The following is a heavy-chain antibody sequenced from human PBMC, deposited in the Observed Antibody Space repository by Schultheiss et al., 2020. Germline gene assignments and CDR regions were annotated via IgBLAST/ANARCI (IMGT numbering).Heavy chain of an antibody. Sequence: SETLSLTCTVSGGSISSYYWSWIRQPAGKGLEWIGRIYYSGSTNYNPSLKSRVTMSVDTSKNQFSLKLSSVTAADTAVYYCARHRAGVAARNWFDPWGQGTLVTVSS. CDR2: IYYSGST. D-gene: IGHD2-15*01. J-gene: IGHJ5*02. V-gene: IGHV4-4*07. CDR3: ARHRAGVAARNWFDP. CDR1: GGSISSYY.